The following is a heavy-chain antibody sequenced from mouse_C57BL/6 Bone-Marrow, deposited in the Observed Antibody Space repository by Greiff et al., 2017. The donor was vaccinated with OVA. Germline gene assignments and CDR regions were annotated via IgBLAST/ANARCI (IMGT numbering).Heavy chain of an antibody. J-gene: IGHJ2*01. V-gene: IGHV1-61*01. Sequence: QQSCKASGYTFTSYWMDWVKQRPGQGLEWIGNIYPSDSETHYNQKFKDKATLTVDKSSSTAYMQLSSLTSEDSAVYYCVQFDYWGQGTTLTVSS. CDR1: GYTFTSYW. CDR3: VQFDY. CDR2: IYPSDSET.